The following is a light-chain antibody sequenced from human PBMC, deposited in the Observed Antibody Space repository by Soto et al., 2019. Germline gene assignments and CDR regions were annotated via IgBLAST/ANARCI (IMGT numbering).Light chain of an antibody. Sequence: DIQMTQSPSYVPASVGDRVTITCRASQGITSWFAWYQQKPGKAPKLLIYKASTLKSGVPSRYSGSGSGTEFTLTISSLQPDDFATYYCQHYNSYSEAVGQGTKVDIK. CDR2: KAS. CDR3: QHYNSYSEA. J-gene: IGKJ1*01. V-gene: IGKV1-5*03. CDR1: QGITSW.